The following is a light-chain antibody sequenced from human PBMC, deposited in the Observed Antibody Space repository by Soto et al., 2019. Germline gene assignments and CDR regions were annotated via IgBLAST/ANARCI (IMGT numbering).Light chain of an antibody. J-gene: IGKJ1*01. CDR2: GAS. CDR1: QSVSSSY. CDR3: QQYGSSRT. Sequence: IVLTQSPCTLSLSPGERATLSCRASQSVSSSYLAWYQQKPGQAPRLLIYGASSRATGIPDRFSGSGSGTDFTLTISRLEPEDFAVYYCQQYGSSRTFGQGTKV. V-gene: IGKV3-20*01.